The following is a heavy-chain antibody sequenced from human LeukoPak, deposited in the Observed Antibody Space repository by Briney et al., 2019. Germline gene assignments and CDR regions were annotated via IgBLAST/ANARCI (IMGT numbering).Heavy chain of an antibody. CDR1: GGSISSSSYY. CDR2: IYYSGST. V-gene: IGHV4-39*01. J-gene: IGHJ4*02. Sequence: SETLSLTCTVSGGSISSSSYYWGWIRQPPGKGLEWIGSIYYSGSTYYNPSLKSRVTISVDTSKNQFSLKLSSVTAADTAVYYCARRSMITFGGVDYWGQGTLVTVSS. CDR3: ARRSMITFGGVDY. D-gene: IGHD3-16*01.